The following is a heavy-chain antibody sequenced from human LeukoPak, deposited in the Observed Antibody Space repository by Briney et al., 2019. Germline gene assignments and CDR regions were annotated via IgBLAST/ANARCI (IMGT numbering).Heavy chain of an antibody. J-gene: IGHJ4*02. D-gene: IGHD1-26*01. Sequence: TFSTYSMSWIRQPPGKGLEWIGSIYYSGSTYYNPSLKSRVTISVDTSKNQFSLKLSSVTAADTAVYYCARHCSRGIVGATVDYWGQGTLVTVSS. V-gene: IGHV4-39*01. CDR3: ARHCSRGIVGATVDY. CDR1: TFSTYS. CDR2: IYYSGST.